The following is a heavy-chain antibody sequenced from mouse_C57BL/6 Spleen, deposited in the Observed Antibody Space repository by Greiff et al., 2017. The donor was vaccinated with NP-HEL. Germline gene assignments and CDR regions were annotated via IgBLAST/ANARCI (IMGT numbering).Heavy chain of an antibody. J-gene: IGHJ4*01. D-gene: IGHD2-12*01. V-gene: IGHV3-6*01. Sequence: DVKLQESGPGLVKPSQSLSLTCSVTGYSITSGYYWTWIRQFPGNKLEWMGYISYDGSNNYNPSLKNRISITRDTSKNQVFLKLNSVTTEDTATYYCASGGYYSPYYAMDYWGQGTSVTVSS. CDR1: GYSITSGYY. CDR3: ASGGYYSPYYAMDY. CDR2: ISYDGSN.